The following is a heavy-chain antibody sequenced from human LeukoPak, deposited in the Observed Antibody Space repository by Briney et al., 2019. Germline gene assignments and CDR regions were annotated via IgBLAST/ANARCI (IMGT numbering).Heavy chain of an antibody. D-gene: IGHD6-13*01. Sequence: GGSLRLSCAVSGFTFTDYWMNWVRQAPGKGLGWVASIRQDGGEKSYVDSVKGRFTISRDNAKNSLYLQMNSLRAEDTAVYYCARGYSSSWYDAFDIWGQGTMVTVSS. V-gene: IGHV3-7*04. J-gene: IGHJ3*02. CDR2: IRQDGGEK. CDR3: ARGYSSSWYDAFDI. CDR1: GFTFTDYW.